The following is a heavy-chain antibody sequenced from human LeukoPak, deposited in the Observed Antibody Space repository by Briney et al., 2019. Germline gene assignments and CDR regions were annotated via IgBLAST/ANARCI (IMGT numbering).Heavy chain of an antibody. D-gene: IGHD3-10*01. CDR1: GGTFSSYA. V-gene: IGHV1-69*13. J-gene: IGHJ4*02. Sequence: ASVKVSCKASGGTFSSYAISWVRQAPGQGLEWMGGIIPIFGTANYAQKFQGRVTITADESTSTAYMELSSLRSEDTAVYYCARGRTRYYYGSGSPLYYFDYWGQGTLVTVSS. CDR3: ARGRTRYYYGSGSPLYYFDY. CDR2: IIPIFGTA.